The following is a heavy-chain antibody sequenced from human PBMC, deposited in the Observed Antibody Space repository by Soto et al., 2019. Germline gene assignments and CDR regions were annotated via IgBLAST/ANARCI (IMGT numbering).Heavy chain of an antibody. D-gene: IGHD2-15*01. CDR3: ARHLAARVSGQDY. CDR2: IYSSGNP. CDR1: GGSISSYF. V-gene: IGHV4-59*08. Sequence: PSETLSLTCTVSGGSISSYFWSWIRQPPGKGLEWIGQIYSSGNPSYNPSLKSRVTISVDTSKNQFSLKLSSVTAADTAVYYCARHLAARVSGQDYWGPGSQVTAPQ. J-gene: IGHJ4*02.